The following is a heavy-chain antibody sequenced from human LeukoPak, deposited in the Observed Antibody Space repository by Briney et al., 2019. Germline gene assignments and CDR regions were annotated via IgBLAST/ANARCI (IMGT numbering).Heavy chain of an antibody. CDR3: ARDPIWSSSSDFFYYMDV. D-gene: IGHD6-6*01. V-gene: IGHV3-7*01. CDR2: IKQDGSEK. Sequence: PGESLKISCKGSGYSFTSYWIGWVRQAPGKGLEWVANIKQDGSEKYYVDSVKGRFTISRDNAKNSLYLQMNSLRAEDTAVYYCARDPIWSSSSDFFYYMDVWGKGTTVTVSS. CDR1: GYSFTSYW. J-gene: IGHJ6*03.